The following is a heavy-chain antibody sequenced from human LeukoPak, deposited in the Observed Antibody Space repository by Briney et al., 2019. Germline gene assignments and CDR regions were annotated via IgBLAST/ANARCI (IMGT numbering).Heavy chain of an antibody. D-gene: IGHD3-10*01. Sequence: SETLSLTCTVSGGSISSSSYYWGWIRQPPGKGLEWIGSIYYSGSTYYNPSLKSRVTMSVDTSKNQFSLKLSSVTAADTAVYYCARDLYYGPGYYFYFDYWGQGIPVTVSS. J-gene: IGHJ4*02. CDR2: IYYSGST. CDR3: ARDLYYGPGYYFYFDY. V-gene: IGHV4-39*07. CDR1: GGSISSSSYY.